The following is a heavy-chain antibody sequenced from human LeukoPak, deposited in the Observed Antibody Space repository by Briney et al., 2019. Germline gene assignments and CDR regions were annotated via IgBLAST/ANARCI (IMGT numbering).Heavy chain of an antibody. V-gene: IGHV4-30-4*08. J-gene: IGHJ4*02. CDR3: ARASSSTTFDY. D-gene: IGHD2-2*01. CDR2: IYYSGST. CDR1: GGSISSGDYY. Sequence: SETLSLTCTVSGGSISSGDYYWSWIRQPPGKGLEWIGYIYYSGSTYYNPSLKSRVTISVDTSKNQFSLKLSSVTAADTVVYYCARASSSTTFDYWGQGTLVTVSS.